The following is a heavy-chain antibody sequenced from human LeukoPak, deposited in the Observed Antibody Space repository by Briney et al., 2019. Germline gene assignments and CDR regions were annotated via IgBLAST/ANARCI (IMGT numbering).Heavy chain of an antibody. CDR3: ARLRYYAVDV. Sequence: GGSLRLSCAASGFTFNTFDMTWVRQAPGKGLECVSYISSGSSTRYYADSVKGRFTTSRDNAKSSLFLQMNSLRAEDTAVYFCARLRYYAVDVWGQGTTVIVSS. J-gene: IGHJ6*02. V-gene: IGHV3-48*01. CDR1: GFTFNTFD. CDR2: ISSGSSTR.